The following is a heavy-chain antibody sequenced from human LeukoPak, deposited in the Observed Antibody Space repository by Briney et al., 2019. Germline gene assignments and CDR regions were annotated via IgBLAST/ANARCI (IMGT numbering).Heavy chain of an antibody. CDR1: GGSFSDYY. J-gene: IGHJ6*02. CDR2: INHSGST. Sequence: SDTLSLTCAVYGGSFSDYYWSWIRQPPGKGLEWIGEINHSGSTNYNPSLKSRVTISVDTSKNQFSLKLSSVTAADTAVYYCASKDPEGMDVWGQGTTVTVSS. CDR3: ASKDPEGMDV. V-gene: IGHV4-34*01.